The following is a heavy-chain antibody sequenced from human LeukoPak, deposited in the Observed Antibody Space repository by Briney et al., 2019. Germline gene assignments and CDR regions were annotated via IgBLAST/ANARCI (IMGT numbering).Heavy chain of an antibody. Sequence: GGSLRLSCAASGFTFSSYWMSWVRQAPGNGLEWVANIKKDGSEKYSVDSVKGRFTISRDNTKKSLSLQMNSLRAEDMAVYYCAELGITMIGGVWGKGTTVTVSS. V-gene: IGHV3-7*01. CDR2: IKKDGSEK. CDR1: GFTFSSYW. D-gene: IGHD3-10*02. J-gene: IGHJ6*04. CDR3: AELGITMIGGV.